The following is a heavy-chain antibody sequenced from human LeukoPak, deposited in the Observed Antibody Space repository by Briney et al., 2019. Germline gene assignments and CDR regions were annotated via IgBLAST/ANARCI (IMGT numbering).Heavy chain of an antibody. V-gene: IGHV4-34*01. Sequence: KASETLSLTCAVYGGSFSGYYWSWIRQPPGKGLEWIGEINHSGSTNYNPSLKSRVTISVDTSKNQFSLKMSSVTAADTDVYYCAGGGYSSGWFGNWFDPWGQGTLVTVSS. J-gene: IGHJ5*02. CDR1: GGSFSGYY. CDR3: AGGGYSSGWFGNWFDP. CDR2: INHSGST. D-gene: IGHD6-19*01.